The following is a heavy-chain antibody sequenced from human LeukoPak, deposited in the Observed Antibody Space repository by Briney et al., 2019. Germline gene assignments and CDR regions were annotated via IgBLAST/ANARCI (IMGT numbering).Heavy chain of an antibody. Sequence: PSETLSLTCTVSGGSISSSSYYWGWIRQPPGKGLEWIGYIYYSGSTNYNPSLKSRVTISVDTSKNQFSLKLSSVTAADTAVYYCARSELLWFGGVNSGFDYWGQGTLVTVSS. J-gene: IGHJ4*02. CDR2: IYYSGST. CDR1: GGSISSSSYY. D-gene: IGHD3-10*01. V-gene: IGHV4-61*05. CDR3: ARSELLWFGGVNSGFDY.